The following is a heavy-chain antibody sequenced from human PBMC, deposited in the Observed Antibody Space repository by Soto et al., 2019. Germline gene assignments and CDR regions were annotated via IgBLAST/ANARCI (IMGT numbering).Heavy chain of an antibody. CDR2: TYHSGNP. Sequence: PSETLSLTCDVSGDTISTGGYTWAWIRQPPGKALEWIGHTYHSGNPYYNPSLKSRVIISVDRSKNQFSLKLSSVTAADTAVYYCARRKSSSWYNSVDYGMDVWGQGTTVTVSS. D-gene: IGHD6-13*01. CDR1: GDTISTGGYT. CDR3: ARRKSSSWYNSVDYGMDV. J-gene: IGHJ6*02. V-gene: IGHV4-30-2*01.